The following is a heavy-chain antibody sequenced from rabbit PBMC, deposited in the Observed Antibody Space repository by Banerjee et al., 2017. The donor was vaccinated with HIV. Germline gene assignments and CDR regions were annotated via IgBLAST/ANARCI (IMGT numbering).Heavy chain of an antibody. J-gene: IGHJ4*01. CDR3: ARSYPDYGDAMGNL. V-gene: IGHV1S45*01. CDR1: GFSFSGSYW. D-gene: IGHD2-1*01. Sequence: QEQLEESGGDLVKPEGSLTLTCTASGFSFSGSYWICWVRQAPGKGLEWIACIYGGSSGSTAYATWAKGRFTISKTSSTTVTLQMTSLTAADTATYFCARSYPDYGDAMGNLWGQGTLVTVS. CDR2: IYGGSSGST.